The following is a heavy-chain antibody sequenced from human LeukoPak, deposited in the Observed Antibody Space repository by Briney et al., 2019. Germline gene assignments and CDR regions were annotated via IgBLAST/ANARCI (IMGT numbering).Heavy chain of an antibody. D-gene: IGHD4/OR15-4a*01. J-gene: IGHJ5*01. CDR2: IFLWNGGV. Sequence: GGSLRLSCAVSGFTTEDYAMHWVRQVPGRGLERVSGIFLWNGGVGYADSVRGRFIVSRDKAKNSLYLQMNSLRPEDTGLYYCGKDLVPGGLDSWGQGTLVTVS. CDR3: GKDLVPGGLDS. CDR1: GFTTEDYA. V-gene: IGHV3-9*02.